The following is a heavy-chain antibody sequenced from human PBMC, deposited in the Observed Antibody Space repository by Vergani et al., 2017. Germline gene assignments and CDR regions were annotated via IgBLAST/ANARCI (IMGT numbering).Heavy chain of an antibody. J-gene: IGHJ4*02. CDR1: GFTFDDYA. CDR3: ARDITLVFWYMSSWPFFDY. CDR2: ISSSGSTI. D-gene: IGHD6-13*01. Sequence: EVQLVESGGGLVQPGRSLRLSCAASGFTFDDYAMHWVRQAPGKGLEWVSSISSSGSTIYYADSVKGRFTIGRDNAKNSLYLQMNSVRAEDTAVYYCARDITLVFWYMSSWPFFDYWGQGTLATVSS. V-gene: IGHV3-48*03.